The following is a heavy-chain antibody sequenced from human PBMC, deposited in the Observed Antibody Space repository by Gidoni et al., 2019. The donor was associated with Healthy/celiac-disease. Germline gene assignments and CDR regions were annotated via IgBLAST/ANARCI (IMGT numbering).Heavy chain of an antibody. Sequence: QVQLVQSGAEMPKPGSSVTVSSTASGVTFSGYSFGWVRPAPGHGLEWMGRIILVLGIANYAQKVKGRVTITADKSTSTAYMELSRLRSEDTDVYYCAGSRRSYYDSSGYYSFDNWGQGTLVTVSS. D-gene: IGHD3-22*01. V-gene: IGHV1-69*09. CDR1: GVTFSGYS. CDR2: IILVLGIA. CDR3: AGSRRSYYDSSGYYSFDN. J-gene: IGHJ4*02.